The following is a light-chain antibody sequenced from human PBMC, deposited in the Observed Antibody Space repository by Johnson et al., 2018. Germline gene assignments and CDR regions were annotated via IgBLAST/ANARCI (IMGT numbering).Light chain of an antibody. V-gene: IGLV1-51*02. J-gene: IGLJ1*01. CDR2: ENN. CDR1: SSNIGNNY. Sequence: QPPSVSAAPGQKVTISCSGSSSNIGNNYVSWYQQLPGTAPTLLIYENNKRPSGIPDRFSGSKSGTSATLGITGLQTGDEADYYCGTWDSSLSAGNVFGTGTKVTVL. CDR3: GTWDSSLSAGNV.